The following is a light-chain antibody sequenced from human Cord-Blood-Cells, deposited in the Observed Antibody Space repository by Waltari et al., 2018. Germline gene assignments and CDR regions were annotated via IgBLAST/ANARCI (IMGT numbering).Light chain of an antibody. V-gene: IGLV2-14*01. CDR3: SSYTSSSTLV. CDR2: EVS. J-gene: IGLJ1*01. Sequence: QSALTQPASVSGSPGQSITLSCPGTSSDVGGYNYVSWYQQHPGKAPKLMIYEVSNRPSGVSNRFSGSKSGNTASLTISGLQAEDDADYYCSSYTSSSTLVFGTGTKVTVL. CDR1: SSDVGGYNY.